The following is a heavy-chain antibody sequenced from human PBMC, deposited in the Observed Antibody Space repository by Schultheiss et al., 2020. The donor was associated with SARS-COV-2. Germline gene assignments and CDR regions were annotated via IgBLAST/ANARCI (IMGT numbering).Heavy chain of an antibody. CDR2: IYHSGST. D-gene: IGHD2/OR15-2a*01. CDR1: GGSISSSNW. J-gene: IGHJ5*02. Sequence: SETLSLTCAVSGGSISSSNWWSWVRQPPGKGLEWIGEIYHSGSTNYNPSLKSRVTISVDTSKNQFSLKLSSVTAADTAVYYCAREGRTFWFDPWGQGTLVNVSS. CDR3: AREGRTFWFDP. V-gene: IGHV4-4*02.